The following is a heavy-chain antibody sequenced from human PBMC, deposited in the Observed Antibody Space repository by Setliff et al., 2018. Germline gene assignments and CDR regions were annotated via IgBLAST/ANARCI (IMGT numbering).Heavy chain of an antibody. Sequence: GSLRLSCAASGFTFSSHGMSWVRQAPAKGLEWVSTITSDGGTTWYADSVKGRFTIYRDNSKNILYLQMNSLRAEDTAVYYCAPHSRSSDWRALDYWGQGTLVTVSS. J-gene: IGHJ4*02. CDR1: GFTFSSHG. D-gene: IGHD2-2*01. CDR2: ITSDGGTT. V-gene: IGHV3-23*01. CDR3: APHSRSSDWRALDY.